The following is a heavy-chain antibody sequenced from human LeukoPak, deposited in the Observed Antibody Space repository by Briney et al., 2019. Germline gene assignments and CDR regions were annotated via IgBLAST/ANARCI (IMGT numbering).Heavy chain of an antibody. CDR3: AKYSETNQRYFDY. J-gene: IGHJ4*02. CDR1: GASISTYY. D-gene: IGHD5-12*01. CDR2: VYTSGST. Sequence: SETLSLTCTVSGASISTYYWNWIRQPAGKGLEWIGRVYTSGSTDYNPSLKSRVIMSVDTSKNQFSLKLTSVTAADTAVYYCAKYSETNQRYFDYGGQGTLVTVSS. V-gene: IGHV4-4*07.